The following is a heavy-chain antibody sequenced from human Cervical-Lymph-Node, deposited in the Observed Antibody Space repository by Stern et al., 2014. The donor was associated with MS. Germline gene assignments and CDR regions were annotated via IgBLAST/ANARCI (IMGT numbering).Heavy chain of an antibody. V-gene: IGHV4-61*02. Sequence: QVQLVESGPGLVKPSQTLSLTCTVSGGSISSGSYYWSWIRQPAGKGLEWIGRIYTSGSTNYNPSLKSRVTISVDRSKNQFPLKLSSVTAADTAVYYCARDCRLRYFDNYGMDVWGQGTTVTVSS. CDR1: GGSISSGSYY. J-gene: IGHJ6*02. D-gene: IGHD3-9*01. CDR3: ARDCRLRYFDNYGMDV. CDR2: IYTSGST.